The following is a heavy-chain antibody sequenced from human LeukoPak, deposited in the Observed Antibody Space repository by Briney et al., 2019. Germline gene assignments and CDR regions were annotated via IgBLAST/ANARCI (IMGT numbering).Heavy chain of an antibody. V-gene: IGHV4-59*01. Sequence: PSETLSLTCTVSGGSISSYYWSWIRQPPGKGLEWIGYIYYSGSTNYNPSLKSRVTISVHTSKNQFSLKLSSVTAADTAVYYCARARIQLWSYYFDYWGQGTLVTVSS. D-gene: IGHD5-18*01. CDR1: GGSISSYY. J-gene: IGHJ4*02. CDR3: ARARIQLWSYYFDY. CDR2: IYYSGST.